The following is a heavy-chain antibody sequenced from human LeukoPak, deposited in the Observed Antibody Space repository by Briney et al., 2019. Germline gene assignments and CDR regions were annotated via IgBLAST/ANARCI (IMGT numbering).Heavy chain of an antibody. CDR2: ISSSSSLI. Sequence: GGSLRLSCAASGFTFSSYAMSWVRQAPGKGLEWVSSISSSSSLIYYADSVKGRFTISRDNAKNSLYLQMNSLRAEDTAVYYCASGHYYYGSGSYYWGQGTLVTVSS. D-gene: IGHD3-10*01. V-gene: IGHV3-21*01. J-gene: IGHJ4*02. CDR1: GFTFSSYA. CDR3: ASGHYYYGSGSYY.